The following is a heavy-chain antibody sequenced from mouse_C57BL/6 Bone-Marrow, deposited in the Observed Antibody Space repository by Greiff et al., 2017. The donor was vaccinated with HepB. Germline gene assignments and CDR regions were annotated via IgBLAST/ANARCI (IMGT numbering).Heavy chain of an antibody. D-gene: IGHD1-1*01. V-gene: IGHV1-64*01. CDR3: ARLYYYGSSYYAMDY. J-gene: IGHJ4*01. CDR1: GYTFTSYW. Sequence: VQLQQPGAELVKPGASVKLSCKASGYTFTSYWMHWVKQRPGQGLEWIGMIHPNSGSTNYNEKFKSKATLTVDKSSSTAYMQLSSLTSEDSAVYYCARLYYYGSSYYAMDYWGQGTSVTVSS. CDR2: IHPNSGST.